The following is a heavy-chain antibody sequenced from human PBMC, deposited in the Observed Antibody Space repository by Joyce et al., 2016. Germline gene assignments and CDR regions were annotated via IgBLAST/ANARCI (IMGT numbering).Heavy chain of an antibody. J-gene: IGHJ4*02. CDR3: TTINNYGD. Sequence: QVQLVQSGAEVKKPGASVTVSCKASGYTFTDYPIHWVRQAPGQRLEWMGWINTGNGNTKYSQKFQGRVTITRDTFASTAYIEVSSLRSEDTAVYYCTTINNYGDWGQGTLITVSS. V-gene: IGHV1-3*04. D-gene: IGHD4-17*01. CDR2: INTGNGNT. CDR1: GYTFTDYP.